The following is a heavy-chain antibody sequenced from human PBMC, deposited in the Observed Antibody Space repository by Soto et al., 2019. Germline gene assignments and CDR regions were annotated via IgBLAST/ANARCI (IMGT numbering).Heavy chain of an antibody. CDR1: GGTFSSYT. CDR2: IIPILCIA. Sequence: QVQLGQSGAEVKKPGSSVKVSCKASGGTFSSYTISSVRQATGQGREWMGRIIPILCIANYAQKFQGRVTITADKVPSPAYMELGSLRSEPTDEYYRASRCSGGSCFDPWGQGTLVTVS. J-gene: IGHJ5*02. CDR3: ASRCSGGSCFDP. V-gene: IGHV1-69*02. D-gene: IGHD2-15*01.